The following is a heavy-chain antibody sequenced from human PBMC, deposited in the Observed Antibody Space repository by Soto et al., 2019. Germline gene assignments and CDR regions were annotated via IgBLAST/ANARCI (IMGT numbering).Heavy chain of an antibody. CDR2: IKSKTDGGTT. J-gene: IGHJ4*02. CDR3: TTGRAAARISYFDY. Sequence: GGSLRLSCAASGFTFSNAWMSWVRQAPGKGLEWVGRIKSKTDGGTTDYAAPVKGRFTISRDDSKNTLYLQMNSLKTEDTAVYYCTTGRAAARISYFDYLGQGTLVTVSS. D-gene: IGHD6-13*01. V-gene: IGHV3-15*01. CDR1: GFTFSNAW.